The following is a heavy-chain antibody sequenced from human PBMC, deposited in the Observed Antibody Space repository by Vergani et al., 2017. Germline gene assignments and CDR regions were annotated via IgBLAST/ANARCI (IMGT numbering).Heavy chain of an antibody. CDR2: ISGSGGST. CDR3: ASNALAALRFLGWLLYPFDY. D-gene: IGHD3-3*01. V-gene: IGHV3-23*01. CDR1: GFTFSSYA. J-gene: IGHJ4*02. Sequence: EVQLLESGGGLVQPGGSLRLSCAASGFTFSSYAMSWVRQAPGKGLEWVSAISGSGGSTYYADSVKGRFTISRDNSKKTLYLQMNSLRAEDTAVYYCASNALAALRFLGWLLYPFDYWGQGTLVTVSS.